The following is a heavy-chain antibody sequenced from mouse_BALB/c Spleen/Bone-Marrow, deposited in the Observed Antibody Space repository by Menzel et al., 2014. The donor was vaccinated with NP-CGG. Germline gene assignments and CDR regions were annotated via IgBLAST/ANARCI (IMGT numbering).Heavy chain of an antibody. V-gene: IGHV7-3*02. CDR2: IRNKANGYTT. CDR1: GFTFTDYY. D-gene: IGHD1-1*01. J-gene: IGHJ1*01. CDR3: ARDEIYYGSSHWYFDV. Sequence: VQLKESGGGLVQPGGSLRLSCATSGFTFTDYYMSWVRQPPGKALEWLGFIRNKANGYTTEYSASVKGRFTISRDNSQSILYLQMNTLRAEDSATYYCARDEIYYGSSHWYFDVWGAGTTVTVSS.